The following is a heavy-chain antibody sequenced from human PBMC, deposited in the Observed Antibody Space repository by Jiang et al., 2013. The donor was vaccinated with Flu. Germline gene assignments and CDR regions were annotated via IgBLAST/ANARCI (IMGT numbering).Heavy chain of an antibody. CDR1: GGSISTYY. CDR3: ARHTSTVVTRSGGKYFYLDL. Sequence: SLTCTVSGGSISTYYWSWIRQPPGKGLEYIGHVYYSGDSTYNPSLKSRVTMSVDTSKKQFSLNLSSVTAADTAVYYCARHTSTVVTRSGGKYFYLDLWGRGTLVTVSS. J-gene: IGHJ2*01. V-gene: IGHV4-59*08. CDR2: VYYSGDS. D-gene: IGHD4-23*01.